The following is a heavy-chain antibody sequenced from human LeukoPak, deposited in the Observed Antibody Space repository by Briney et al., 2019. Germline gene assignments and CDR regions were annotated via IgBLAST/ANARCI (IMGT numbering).Heavy chain of an antibody. CDR2: IYHGGRT. D-gene: IGHD2-15*01. CDR1: GYSISSGYY. Sequence: SETLSLTCTVSGYSISSGYYWGWIRQTPGKGLEWIGYIYHGGRTDYNPSLKSRVTMSVDTSKNQFSLKLSSVTAVDTAVYYCVGMGSGPPSAFDIWGQGTMVTVSS. J-gene: IGHJ3*02. CDR3: VGMGSGPPSAFDI. V-gene: IGHV4-38-2*02.